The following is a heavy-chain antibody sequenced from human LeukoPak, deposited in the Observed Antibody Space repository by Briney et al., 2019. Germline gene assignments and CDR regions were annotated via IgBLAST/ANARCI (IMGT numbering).Heavy chain of an antibody. V-gene: IGHV1-2*02. Sequence: ASVKVSCKASGYTFTGYYMHWVRQAPGQGLEWMGWINPNSGGTNYAQKFQGRVTMTRDTSISTAYMELSRLRSDDTAVYYCARVWWPRQSYFDYWGQGTLVTVSS. CDR3: ARVWWPRQSYFDY. CDR2: INPNSGGT. D-gene: IGHD2-15*01. CDR1: GYTFTGYY. J-gene: IGHJ4*02.